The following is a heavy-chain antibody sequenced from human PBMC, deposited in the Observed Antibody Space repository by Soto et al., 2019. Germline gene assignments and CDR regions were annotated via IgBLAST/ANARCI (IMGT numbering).Heavy chain of an antibody. CDR1: GFTVSSNY. CDR2: IYSGGST. CDR3: ARDLTYPFSLMTTVTTGDY. D-gene: IGHD4-17*01. J-gene: IGHJ4*02. Sequence: EVQLVESGGGLVQPGGSLRLSCAASGFTVSSNYMSWVRQAPGKGLEWVSVIYSGGSTYYADSVKGRFTISRDNSKNTLYLQMNSLRAEDTAVYYCARDLTYPFSLMTTVTTGDYWGQGTLVTVSS. V-gene: IGHV3-66*01.